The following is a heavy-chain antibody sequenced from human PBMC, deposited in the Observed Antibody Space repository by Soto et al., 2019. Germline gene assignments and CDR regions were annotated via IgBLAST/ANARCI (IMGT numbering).Heavy chain of an antibody. Sequence: GGSLRVSCAASGFRFPTSGMNCVRLAPGTALEGGEFISNDGDNKPYADSVKGRFTISRDNSKSTLYLQMNRLKTEDSALYYWAKDFCSSASCYGFDYYFYGIDVLGQGTRVTVSS. J-gene: IGHJ6*02. V-gene: IGHV3-30*18. CDR3: AKDFCSSASCYGFDYYFYGIDV. D-gene: IGHD2-2*01. CDR2: ISNDGDNK. CDR1: GFRFPTSG.